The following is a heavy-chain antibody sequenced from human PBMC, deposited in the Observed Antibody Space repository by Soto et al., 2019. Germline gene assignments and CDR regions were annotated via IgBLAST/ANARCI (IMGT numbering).Heavy chain of an antibody. D-gene: IGHD2-2*01. J-gene: IGHJ6*02. Sequence: QLQLQESGPGLVKPSETLSLTCTVSGGSISSSSYYWGWIRQPPGKGLEWIGSIYYSGSTYYNPSLKSRVTISVDTSKNQFSLKLRSVTAADTAVYYCARQPPQLLYGMDVWGHGTTVTVSS. CDR1: GGSISSSSYY. V-gene: IGHV4-39*01. CDR3: ARQPPQLLYGMDV. CDR2: IYYSGST.